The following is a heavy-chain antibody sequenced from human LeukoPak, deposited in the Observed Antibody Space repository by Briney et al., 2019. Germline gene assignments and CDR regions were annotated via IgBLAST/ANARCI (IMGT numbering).Heavy chain of an antibody. J-gene: IGHJ3*02. CDR1: GGSISSYY. V-gene: IGHV4-34*01. D-gene: IGHD3-10*01. Sequence: SETLSLTCTVSGGSISSYYWSWIRQPPGKGLEWIGEINHSGSTNYNPSLKSRVTISVDTSKNQFSLKLSSVTAEDTAVYYCARDSRGVLAVQIRDDAFDIWGQGTMVTVSS. CDR3: ARDSRGVLAVQIRDDAFDI. CDR2: INHSGST.